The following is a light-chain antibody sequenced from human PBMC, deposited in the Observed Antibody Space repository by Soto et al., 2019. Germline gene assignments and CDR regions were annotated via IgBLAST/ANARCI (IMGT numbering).Light chain of an antibody. Sequence: EIVLTQSPGTLSLSPGEGATLSCRASQSISSNFLAWYQQKRGQAPRLLIHGASNRATGIPDRFSGSGSGTDFTLTITRLEPEHFAVYYCQQYGGSPRTFGQGTKVEVK. CDR3: QQYGGSPRT. V-gene: IGKV3-20*01. CDR2: GAS. J-gene: IGKJ1*01. CDR1: QSISSNF.